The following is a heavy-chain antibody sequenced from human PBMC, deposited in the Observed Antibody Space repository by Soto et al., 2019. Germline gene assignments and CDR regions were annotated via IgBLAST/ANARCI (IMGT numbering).Heavy chain of an antibody. CDR3: TTDTNYYDFCSGYYYVDY. Sequence: GESLKISCAASGFTFSNAWMSWVRQAPGKGLEWVGRIKSKTDGGTTDYATPVKGRFTISRDDSKNTLYLQMNSLKTEDTSVYYYTTDTNYYDFCSGYYYVDYWGQGTLVTVSS. V-gene: IGHV3-15*01. J-gene: IGHJ4*02. CDR2: IKSKTDGGTT. D-gene: IGHD3-3*01. CDR1: GFTFSNAW.